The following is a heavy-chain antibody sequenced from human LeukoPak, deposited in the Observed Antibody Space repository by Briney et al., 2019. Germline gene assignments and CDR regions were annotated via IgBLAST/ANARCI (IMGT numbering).Heavy chain of an antibody. J-gene: IGHJ3*02. CDR1: GYTFTSYY. V-gene: IGHV1-46*01. CDR2: INPSGGST. D-gene: IGHD5-18*01. CDR3: ARDVDVDTSAFDI. Sequence: ASVKVSCKASGYTFTSYYLHWVRQAPGQGREWMGIINPSGGSTSYAQKCQGRVTMTRDTSTSTVYMELSSLRSEDTAVYYCARDVDVDTSAFDIWGQGTMVTVSS.